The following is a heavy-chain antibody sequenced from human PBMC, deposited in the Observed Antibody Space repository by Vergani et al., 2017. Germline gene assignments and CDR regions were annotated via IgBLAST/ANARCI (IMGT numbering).Heavy chain of an antibody. V-gene: IGHV3-11*01. CDR1: GFSFSDHY. CDR2: ISNSGNTI. D-gene: IGHD5-24*01. Sequence: QVQLVESGGGLVKPGGSLRLSCAASGFSFSDHYMTWSRQAPGKGLEWVSYISNSGNTIEYADSVKGRFSISRDNAKSSLFLQMDSLRAGDTAVYYCSRDHRDYNNYPGTFDIWGQGLMVTVSS. J-gene: IGHJ3*02. CDR3: SRDHRDYNNYPGTFDI.